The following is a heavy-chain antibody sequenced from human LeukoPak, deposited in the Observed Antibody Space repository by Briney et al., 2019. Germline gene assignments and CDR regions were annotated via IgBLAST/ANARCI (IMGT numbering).Heavy chain of an antibody. D-gene: IGHD1-26*01. CDR3: ARADGSHYGLKDY. J-gene: IGHJ4*02. CDR1: GFTFSSYW. Sequence: GGSLRLSCAASGFTFSSYWMHWVRQAPGKGLAWVSRISPDGTSKSYADSVKGRFTISRDNAKNTLSLQMNSLRAEDTGLYCCARADGSHYGLKDYWGQGTLVTVSS. CDR2: ISPDGTSK. V-gene: IGHV3-74*01.